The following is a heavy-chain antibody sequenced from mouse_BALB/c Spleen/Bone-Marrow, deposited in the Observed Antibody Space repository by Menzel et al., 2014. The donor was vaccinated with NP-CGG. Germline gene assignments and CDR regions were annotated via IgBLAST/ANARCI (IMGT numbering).Heavy chain of an antibody. J-gene: IGHJ1*01. Sequence: VQLKQSGPGLVKPSQSLSLTCSVTGYSITSGYYWNWIRQFPGNKLEWVGYISYDGSNNYNPSLKSRISITRDTSKNQFFLKLNSVTTEDTATYYCARGGTGRVYFDVWGAGTTVTVSS. V-gene: IGHV3-6*02. CDR2: ISYDGSN. D-gene: IGHD4-1*01. CDR3: ARGGTGRVYFDV. CDR1: GYSITSGYY.